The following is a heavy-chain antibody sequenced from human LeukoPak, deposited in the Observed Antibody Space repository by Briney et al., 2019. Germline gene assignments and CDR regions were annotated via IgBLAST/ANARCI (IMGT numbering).Heavy chain of an antibody. Sequence: KPSETLSLTCTVSGGSISSYYWSWTRQPPGKGLEWIGYIYYSGSTNFNPSLKSRVTISVDTSKNQFSLKLSSVTAADTAVYYCASAQRDGYTRFDYWGQGTLVTVSS. D-gene: IGHD5-24*01. CDR2: IYYSGST. CDR1: GGSISSYY. CDR3: ASAQRDGYTRFDY. V-gene: IGHV4-59*01. J-gene: IGHJ4*02.